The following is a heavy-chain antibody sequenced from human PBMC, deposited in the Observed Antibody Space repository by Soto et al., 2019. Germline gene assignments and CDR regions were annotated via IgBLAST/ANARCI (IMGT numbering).Heavy chain of an antibody. D-gene: IGHD3-16*02. Sequence: GGSLRLSCAASGFTFSSYAMSWVRQAPGKGLEWVSAISGSGGSTYYADTVKGRFTISRDNSKNTLYLQMNSLRAEDTAVYYCAKDLTFGGVITNDYWGQGTLVTVSS. CDR3: AKDLTFGGVITNDY. V-gene: IGHV3-23*01. J-gene: IGHJ4*02. CDR2: ISGSGGST. CDR1: GFTFSSYA.